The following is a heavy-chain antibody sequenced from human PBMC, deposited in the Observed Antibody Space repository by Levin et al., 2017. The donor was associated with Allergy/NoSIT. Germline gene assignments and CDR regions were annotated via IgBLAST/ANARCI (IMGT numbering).Heavy chain of an antibody. J-gene: IGHJ6*02. CDR3: AREDYDPGDYYYYGMDV. D-gene: IGHD4-17*01. V-gene: IGHV3-48*03. CDR1: GFTFSSYE. Sequence: SCAASGFTFSSYEMNWVRQAPGKGLEWVSYISSSGSTIYYADSVKGRFTISRDNAKNSLYLQMNSLRAEDTAVYYCAREDYDPGDYYYYGMDVWGQGTTVTVSS. CDR2: ISSSGSTI.